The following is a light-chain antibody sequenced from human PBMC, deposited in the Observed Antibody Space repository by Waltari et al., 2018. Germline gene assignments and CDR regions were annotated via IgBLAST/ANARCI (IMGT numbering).Light chain of an antibody. Sequence: DIQMTQSPSPLSASVGDRVTITCRSSQSIDDYLNWYQQKPGKAPKLLIHSASSLQRGVPSRFSGSGSGTDFTLTISSLQPEDFATYYCQQSYQTPPAFGHGTKVEFE. CDR2: SAS. J-gene: IGKJ1*01. CDR3: QQSYQTPPA. V-gene: IGKV1-39*01. CDR1: QSIDDY.